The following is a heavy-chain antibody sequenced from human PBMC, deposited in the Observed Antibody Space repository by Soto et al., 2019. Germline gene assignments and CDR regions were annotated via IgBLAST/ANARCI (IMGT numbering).Heavy chain of an antibody. D-gene: IGHD2-2*01. CDR1: GDSISRGGFS. V-gene: IGHV4-30-2*01. CDR3: AGGRLVPAVNFXY. CDR2: IYHSGTS. J-gene: IGHJ4*02. Sequence: PSETLSLTCAVSGDSISRGGFSWSWIRQPPGKGLEWIGYIYHSGTSFYNPSLKSRVTISVDGSKNQFSLKVKSVTAADTAVYYCAGGRLVPAVNFXYWGLGTLVXAPQ.